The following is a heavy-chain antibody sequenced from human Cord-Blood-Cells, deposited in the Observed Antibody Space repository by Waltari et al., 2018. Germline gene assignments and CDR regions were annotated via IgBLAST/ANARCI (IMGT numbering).Heavy chain of an antibody. CDR1: GFTFDDYA. V-gene: IGHV3-9*01. CDR3: AKDIRASYGPEYDY. Sequence: EVQLVESGGGLVQPGRSLRLSCAASGFTFDDYAMHWVRQVPGKGLEWVSGMSWNSGGIGYADSVKGRFTISRDNAKNSLYLQMNSLRAEDTALYYCAKDIRASYGPEYDYWGQGTLVTVSS. J-gene: IGHJ4*02. CDR2: MSWNSGGI. D-gene: IGHD5-18*01.